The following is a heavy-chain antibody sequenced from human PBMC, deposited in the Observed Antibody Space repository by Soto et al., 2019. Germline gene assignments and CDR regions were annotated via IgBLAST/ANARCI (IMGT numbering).Heavy chain of an antibody. Sequence: GGSLRLSCAASGFTFSSYGMHWVRQAPGKGLEWVAVISYDGSNKYYADSVKGRFTISRDNSKNTLYLQMNSLRAEETAVYYCAKDGYPENFDAELYPAYWGQGTLVTVSS. CDR3: AKDGYPENFDAELYPAY. D-gene: IGHD2-15*01. CDR1: GFTFSSYG. V-gene: IGHV3-30*18. J-gene: IGHJ4*02. CDR2: ISYDGSNK.